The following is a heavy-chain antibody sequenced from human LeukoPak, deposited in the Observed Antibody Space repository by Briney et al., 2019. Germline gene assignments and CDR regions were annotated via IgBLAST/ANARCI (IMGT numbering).Heavy chain of an antibody. J-gene: IGHJ5*02. V-gene: IGHV3-7*01. CDR2: IKQDGSEK. CDR1: GFTFSSYW. D-gene: IGHD6-13*01. CDR3: AGTGSSWSYNWFDP. Sequence: PGGSLRLSCAASGFTFSSYWMSWVRQAPGKGLERVANIKQDGSEKYYVDSVKGRFTISRDNAKNSLYLQMNSLRAEDTAVYYWAGTGSSWSYNWFDPWGQGTLVTVSS.